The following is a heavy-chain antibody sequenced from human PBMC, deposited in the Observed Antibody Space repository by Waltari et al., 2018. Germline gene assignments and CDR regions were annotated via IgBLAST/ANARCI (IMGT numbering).Heavy chain of an antibody. CDR1: GGTFSSYA. CDR3: ALCSGSSGYYYGAFDI. V-gene: IGHV1-69*01. D-gene: IGHD3-22*01. J-gene: IGHJ3*02. Sequence: QVHLVQSGAEVKKPGSSVKVSCTASGGTFSSYAITWVLQAPGPGLEWMGGIIPTFGTANYAQKFQGRVTITADESTSTAYMELSSLRSEDTAVYYCALCSGSSGYYYGAFDIWGQGTMVTVSS. CDR2: IIPTFGTA.